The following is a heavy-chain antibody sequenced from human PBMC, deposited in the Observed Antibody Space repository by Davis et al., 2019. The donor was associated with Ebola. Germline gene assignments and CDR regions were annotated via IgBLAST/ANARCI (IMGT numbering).Heavy chain of an antibody. CDR3: AREPGYSYGYTLAYYYYGMDV. J-gene: IGHJ6*02. V-gene: IGHV1-3*01. CDR2: INAGNGNT. CDR1: GYTFTSYA. Sequence: ASVNVSCKASGYTFTSYAMHWVRQAPGQRLEWMGWINAGNGNTKYSQKFQGRVTITRDTSASTAYMELSSLRSEDTAVYYCAREPGYSYGYTLAYYYYGMDVWGQGTTVTVSS. D-gene: IGHD5-18*01.